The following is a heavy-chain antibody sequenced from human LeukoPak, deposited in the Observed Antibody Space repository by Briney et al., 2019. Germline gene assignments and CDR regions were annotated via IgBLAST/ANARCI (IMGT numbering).Heavy chain of an antibody. CDR2: ISYDESNI. Sequence: PGRSLRLSCSPSGFTFSSYAMHWVRQAPGKGLEWVAVISYDESNIYYADSVKGRFTISRDNSKNTLYLQTNSLRAEDTAVYYCARESVAGIGQRAYYFDYWGQGTLVTVSS. J-gene: IGHJ4*02. CDR1: GFTFSSYA. V-gene: IGHV3-30-3*01. D-gene: IGHD6-19*01. CDR3: ARESVAGIGQRAYYFDY.